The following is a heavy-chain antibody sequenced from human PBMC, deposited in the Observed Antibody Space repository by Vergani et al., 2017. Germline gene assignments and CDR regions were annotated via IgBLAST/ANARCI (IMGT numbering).Heavy chain of an antibody. V-gene: IGHV3-21*04. Sequence: EVQLVESGGGLVKPGGSLRLSCAASGFTFSSYSMNWVRQAPGKGLEWVSSISSSSSYIYYADSVKGRFTISRDNAKNSLYLQMNSLRSEDTAVYYCASCYNGSGSYYWHYFDYWGQGTLVTVSS. CDR3: ASCYNGSGSYYWHYFDY. J-gene: IGHJ4*02. CDR1: GFTFSSYS. D-gene: IGHD3-10*01. CDR2: ISSSSSYI.